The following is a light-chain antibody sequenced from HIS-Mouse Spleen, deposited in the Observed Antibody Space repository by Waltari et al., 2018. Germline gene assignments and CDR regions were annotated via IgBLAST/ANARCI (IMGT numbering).Light chain of an antibody. CDR1: QGISSA. CDR2: DAS. J-gene: IGKJ4*01. Sequence: AIQLTQSPSSLSASVGDRVTITCRASQGISSALAWYQQKPGKAPKLLIYDASSLESGVPSRFSGSGSGTDFTLTISSLQPEDFATYYCQQFNSYPYSTFGGGTKVENK. V-gene: IGKV1-13*02. CDR3: QQFNSYPYST.